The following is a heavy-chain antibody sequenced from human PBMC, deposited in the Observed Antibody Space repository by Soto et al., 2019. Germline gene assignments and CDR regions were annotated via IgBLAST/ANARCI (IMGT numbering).Heavy chain of an antibody. CDR2: IIPILGIA. D-gene: IGHD1-26*01. Sequence: GASVKVSCKASGGTFSSYTTSWVRQAPGQGLEWMGRIIPILGIANYAQKFQGRVTITADKSTSTAYMELSSLRSEDTAVYYCARDSGSYKNYYYYGMDVWGQGTTVTVSS. CDR1: GGTFSSYT. CDR3: ARDSGSYKNYYYYGMDV. V-gene: IGHV1-69*04. J-gene: IGHJ6*02.